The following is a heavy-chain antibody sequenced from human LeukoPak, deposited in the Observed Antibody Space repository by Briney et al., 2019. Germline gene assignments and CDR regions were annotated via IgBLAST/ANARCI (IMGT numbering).Heavy chain of an antibody. CDR3: ARGLTQIPRLATGLGH. J-gene: IGHJ4*02. V-gene: IGHV3-33*08. Sequence: GGSLRLSCAASGFTLSNNYMSGVRQAPGKGLEWVAVIWYDGGNKYYADSVKGRFTISRDNSKNTLYLEMNSLRAEDTAVYYCARGLTQIPRLATGLGHWGQGTLVTVSS. CDR2: IWYDGGNK. CDR1: GFTLSNNY. D-gene: IGHD2-21*02.